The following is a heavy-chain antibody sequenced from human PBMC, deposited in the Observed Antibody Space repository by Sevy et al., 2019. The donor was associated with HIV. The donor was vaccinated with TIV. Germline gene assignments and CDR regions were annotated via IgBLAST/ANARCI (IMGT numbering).Heavy chain of an antibody. Sequence: GESLKISCEGSGYSFTSHWIGWVRHMPEKGLEWMGIIYLDDSETRYSPSFQRKVTFSAEKSISTAYLQWSSLKASDTAMYYCATSRSGYFDSSGYYIYWGQGTMVTVSS. J-gene: IGHJ4*02. D-gene: IGHD3-22*01. CDR1: GYSFTSHW. CDR3: ATSRSGYFDSSGYYIY. CDR2: IYLDDSET. V-gene: IGHV5-51*01.